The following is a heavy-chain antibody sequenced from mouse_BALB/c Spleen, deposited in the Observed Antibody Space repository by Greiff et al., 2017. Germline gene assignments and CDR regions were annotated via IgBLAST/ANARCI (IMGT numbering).Heavy chain of an antibody. CDR2: IYPGSGST. CDR3: ARGYYGFDY. Sequence: QVQLQQPGAELVKPGTSVKLSCKASGYNFTSYWINWVKLRPGQGLEWIGDIYPGSGSTNYNAKFKSKATLTVDTSSSTAYMQLSSLASEDSALYYCARGYYGFDYWGQGTTLTVSS. CDR1: GYNFTSYW. V-gene: IGHV1-55*01. D-gene: IGHD1-1*01. J-gene: IGHJ2*01.